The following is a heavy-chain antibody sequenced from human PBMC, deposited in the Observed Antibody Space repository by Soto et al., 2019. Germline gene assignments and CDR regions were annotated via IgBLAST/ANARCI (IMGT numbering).Heavy chain of an antibody. V-gene: IGHV4-39*02. Sequence: SETLSLTCTVSGGSISSSPYYWGWIRQPPGKGLEWIGNIYYSGSTYYNPSLKSRLTISVDTSKRQFSLKLSSVTAADTAVYYCARDIWSGYYKGPFDYWGQGTLVTVS. J-gene: IGHJ4*02. D-gene: IGHD3-3*01. CDR1: GGSISSSPYY. CDR3: ARDIWSGYYKGPFDY. CDR2: IYYSGST.